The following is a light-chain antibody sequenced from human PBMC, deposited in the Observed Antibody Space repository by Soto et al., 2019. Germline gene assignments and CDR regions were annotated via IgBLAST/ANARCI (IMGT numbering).Light chain of an antibody. V-gene: IGKV3-20*01. CDR1: QSVSSSY. CDR3: QRRET. Sequence: EIVLTQSPGTLSLSPGERATLSCRASQSVSSSYLAWYQQKPGQAPRLLIYGASSRATGIPDRFSGSGSGTDFTLTISRLEPEDFAVYYCQRRETFGQGTKVEIK. CDR2: GAS. J-gene: IGKJ1*01.